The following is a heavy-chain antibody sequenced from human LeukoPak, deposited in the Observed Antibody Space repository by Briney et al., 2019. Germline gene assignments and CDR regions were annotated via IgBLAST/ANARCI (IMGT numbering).Heavy chain of an antibody. V-gene: IGHV4-30-2*01. CDR2: IYHSGST. D-gene: IGHD1-1*01. Sequence: SETLSLTCAVSGGSISSGGYSWSWIRQPPGKGLEWIGYIYHSGSTYYNPSLKSRVTISVDRSKNQFSLKLSSVTAADTAVYYCARGRINWNDGPWGISLPLVNWFDPWGQGTLVTVSS. CDR3: ARGRINWNDGPWGISLPLVNWFDP. J-gene: IGHJ5*02. CDR1: GGSISSGGYS.